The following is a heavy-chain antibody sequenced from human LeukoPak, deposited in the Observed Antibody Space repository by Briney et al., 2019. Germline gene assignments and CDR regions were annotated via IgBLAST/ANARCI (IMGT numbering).Heavy chain of an antibody. Sequence: GGSLRLSCAPTGFSVSIKYMTWVRQAPGKGLEWVSILYSSGTTYYANSVKGRFTISRDNSENKLFLQMNSLRAEDTAVYYCARGGFGPSDALDIWGQGTMVTVSS. CDR2: LYSSGTT. D-gene: IGHD3-10*01. CDR3: ARGGFGPSDALDI. V-gene: IGHV3-53*01. CDR1: GFSVSIKY. J-gene: IGHJ3*02.